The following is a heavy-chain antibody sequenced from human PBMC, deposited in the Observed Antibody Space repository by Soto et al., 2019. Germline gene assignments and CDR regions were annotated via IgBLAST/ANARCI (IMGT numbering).Heavy chain of an antibody. CDR3: ARRRGGRLGYIYGSHLIYYYYGMDV. D-gene: IGHD5-18*01. J-gene: IGHJ6*02. V-gene: IGHV4-39*01. Sequence: QLQLQESGPGLVKPSETLSLTCTVSGVSISSSSYYWGWIHQPPGKGLEWIGSIYYSGSTYYSPSLKIRVIISVDTSKNQCSLKLSSVTAADTAVYYCARRRGGRLGYIYGSHLIYYYYGMDVWGQGTTVTVSS. CDR1: GVSISSSSYY. CDR2: IYYSGST.